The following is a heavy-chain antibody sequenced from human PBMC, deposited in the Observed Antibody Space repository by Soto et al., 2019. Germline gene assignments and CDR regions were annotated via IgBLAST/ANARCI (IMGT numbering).Heavy chain of an antibody. CDR3: ARGLSYRHRSPSYYYYYYMDV. CDR2: INHSGST. D-gene: IGHD1-26*01. CDR1: GGSFSGYY. J-gene: IGHJ6*03. V-gene: IGHV4-34*01. Sequence: SETLSLTCAVYGGSFSGYYWSWIRQPPGKGLEWIGEINHSGSTNYNPSLKSRVTISVDTSKNQFSLKLSSVTAADTAVYYCARGLSYRHRSPSYYYYYYMDVWGKGTTVTVSS.